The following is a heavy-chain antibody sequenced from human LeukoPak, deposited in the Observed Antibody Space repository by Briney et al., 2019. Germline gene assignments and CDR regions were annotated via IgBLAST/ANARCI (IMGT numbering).Heavy chain of an antibody. Sequence: SETLSLTCAVYGGSFSGYYWSWIRQPPGKGLEWIGEINHSGSTNYNPSLKSRVTISVDTSKNQFSLKLSSVTAADTAVYYCARHRPRNYDFWSGYYRDDAFDIWGQGTMVTVSS. V-gene: IGHV4-34*01. J-gene: IGHJ3*02. D-gene: IGHD3-3*01. CDR1: GGSFSGYY. CDR2: INHSGST. CDR3: ARHRPRNYDFWSGYYRDDAFDI.